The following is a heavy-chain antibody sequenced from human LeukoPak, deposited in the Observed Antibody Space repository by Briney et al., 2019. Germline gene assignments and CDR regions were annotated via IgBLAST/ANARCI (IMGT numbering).Heavy chain of an antibody. CDR2: IYTSGST. V-gene: IGHV4-61*02. J-gene: IGHJ4*02. Sequence: TSETLSLTCAVSGGSISCGGYSWSWIRQPAGKGLEWIGRIYTSGSTNYNLSLKSRVTMSVDTSKNQFSLKLSSVTAADTAVYYCARDRGSGWYGGFDYWGQGTLVTVSS. CDR3: ARDRGSGWYGGFDY. D-gene: IGHD6-19*01. CDR1: GGSISCGGYS.